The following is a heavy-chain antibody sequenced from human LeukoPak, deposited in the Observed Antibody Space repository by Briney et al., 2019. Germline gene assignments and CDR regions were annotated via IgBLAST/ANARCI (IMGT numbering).Heavy chain of an antibody. Sequence: GGSLRLSCAASGFTFRSYGIHWVSQAPGKGLEWVAVISNDGSNKYYTDSVKGRFTISRDNSKNTVYLQMNSLRPEDTAVYYCAKATPAFDYWGQGTLVTVSS. V-gene: IGHV3-30*18. CDR2: ISNDGSNK. CDR3: AKATPAFDY. CDR1: GFTFRSYG. J-gene: IGHJ4*02.